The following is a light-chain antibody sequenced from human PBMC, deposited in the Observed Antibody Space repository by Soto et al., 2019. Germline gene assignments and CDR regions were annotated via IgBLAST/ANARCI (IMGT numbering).Light chain of an antibody. J-gene: IGKJ3*01. Sequence: DIVMTQSPDSLAVSLGERATINCKSSQSVLYSSNNKNYLAWYQQKPGQPPKLLIYWASTRESGVPDRFSGSGSGTDFTLTISSLQAEDVAVYYCQQYNTWPPPSESLGPGTRVDIK. CDR1: QSVLYSSNNKNY. CDR2: WAS. CDR3: QQYNTWPPPSES. V-gene: IGKV4-1*01.